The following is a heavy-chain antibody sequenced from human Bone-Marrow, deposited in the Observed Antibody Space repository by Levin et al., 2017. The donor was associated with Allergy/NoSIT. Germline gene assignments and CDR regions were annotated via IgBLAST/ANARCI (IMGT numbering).Heavy chain of an antibody. D-gene: IGHD2-2*01. V-gene: IGHV3-21*01. CDR2: ISSSSSDI. CDR1: GFTFNSYT. Sequence: GSLRLSCAASGFTFNSYTMSWVRQTPGKGLEWVSFISSSSSDIYYADSVKGRFTISRDNAKNSLYLQMNSLRAEDTAVYYCASDLPAATSWGQGTLVTVSS. CDR3: ASDLPAATS. J-gene: IGHJ4*02.